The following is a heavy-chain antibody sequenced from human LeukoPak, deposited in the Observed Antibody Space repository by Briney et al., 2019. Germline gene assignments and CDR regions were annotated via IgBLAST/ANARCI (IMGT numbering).Heavy chain of an antibody. J-gene: IGHJ4*02. CDR3: AEDREGLSSGYDLEYFDY. CDR1: GFTFSSYA. V-gene: IGHV3-23*01. Sequence: GGSLRLSCAASGFTFSSYAMNWVRQAPGKGLEWVSAISGGGGTTYYADSVKGRFTISRDNSKNTLFLQMNSLRAEDTAVYYCAEDREGLSSGYDLEYFDYWGQGTLVTVSS. D-gene: IGHD5-12*01. CDR2: ISGGGGTT.